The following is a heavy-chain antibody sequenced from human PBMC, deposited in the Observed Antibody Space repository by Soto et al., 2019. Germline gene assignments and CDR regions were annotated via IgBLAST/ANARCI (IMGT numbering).Heavy chain of an antibody. CDR3: VTVNLVGAAYYFDY. D-gene: IGHD1-26*01. CDR2: VYYSGTT. J-gene: IGHJ4*02. Sequence: SETLSLTCTDSGGSIRNGDYYWGWIRQPPGKGLEWIGYVYYSGTTYSHPSLNSRVSISVDTSENQFSLRLTSVTAADTAVYYCVTVNLVGAAYYFDYWGQGTQVTVSS. CDR1: GGSIRNGDYY. V-gene: IGHV4-30-4*01.